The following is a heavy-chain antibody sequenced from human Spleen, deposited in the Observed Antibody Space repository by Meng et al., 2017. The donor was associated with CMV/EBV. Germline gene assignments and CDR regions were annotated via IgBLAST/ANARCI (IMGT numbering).Heavy chain of an antibody. V-gene: IGHV3-66*02. Sequence: GGSLRLSCAASGLTVSSNYMTWIRQAPGKGLEWVSLIYSGGDTFYADSVKGRFTISRDNSKNTLHLQMNSLRPEDTAVYYCAREGTGTTGEYYFDYWGQGTLVTVSS. J-gene: IGHJ4*02. CDR1: GLTVSSNY. CDR2: IYSGGDT. CDR3: AREGTGTTGEYYFDY. D-gene: IGHD1-1*01.